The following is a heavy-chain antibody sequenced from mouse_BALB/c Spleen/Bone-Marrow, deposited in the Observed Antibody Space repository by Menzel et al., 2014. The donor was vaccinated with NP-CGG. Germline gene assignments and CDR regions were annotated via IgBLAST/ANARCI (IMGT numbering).Heavy chain of an antibody. J-gene: IGHJ4*01. CDR2: ISGYYGDA. CDR1: GYTFTDHA. Sequence: VQLVESGAKLVRPVVSVKISCKGSGYTFTDHAIHWVKRSHAKSLEWIGVISGYYGDAIYNQKFKGKATMTVDKSSSTAYMELARLTSEDSAIYYCARSGKIRNAMDYWGQGTSVTVSS. V-gene: IGHV1S137*01. CDR3: ARSGKIRNAMDY. D-gene: IGHD1-1*01.